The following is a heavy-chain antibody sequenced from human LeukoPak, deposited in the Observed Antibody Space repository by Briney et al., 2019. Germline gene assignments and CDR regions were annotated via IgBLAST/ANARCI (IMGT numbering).Heavy chain of an antibody. CDR3: ARDPYDSSGYYPGMDV. V-gene: IGHV4-4*07. Sequence: SETQSLTCTVSGGSISNYYWSWIRQPAGKGLEWIGRVYTTGNTKYNSSLKSRVTMSVDTPKNQFSLKLSSVTAADTAVYYCARDPYDSSGYYPGMDVWGQGTTVTVSS. J-gene: IGHJ6*02. CDR1: GGSISNYY. D-gene: IGHD3-22*01. CDR2: VYTTGNT.